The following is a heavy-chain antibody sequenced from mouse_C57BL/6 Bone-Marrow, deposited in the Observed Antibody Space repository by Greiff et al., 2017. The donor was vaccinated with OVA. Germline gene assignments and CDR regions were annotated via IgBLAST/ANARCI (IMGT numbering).Heavy chain of an antibody. J-gene: IGHJ1*03. CDR3: AKNWGYDYAFYWYFDV. CDR1: GFSLTSYG. Sequence: QVQLQQSGPGLVQPSQSLSITCTVSGFSLTSYGVHWVRQSPGKGLEWLGVIWRGGSTDYNAAFMSRLSITKDNSKSQVFFKMNSLQADDTAIYYCAKNWGYDYAFYWYFDVWGTGTTVTVSS. V-gene: IGHV2-5*01. CDR2: IWRGGST. D-gene: IGHD2-4*01.